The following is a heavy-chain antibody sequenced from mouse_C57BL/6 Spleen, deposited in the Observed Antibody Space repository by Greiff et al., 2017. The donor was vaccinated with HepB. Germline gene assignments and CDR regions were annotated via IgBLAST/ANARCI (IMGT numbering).Heavy chain of an antibody. Sequence: VQLQESGAELVRPGASVTLSCKASGYTFTDYEMHWVKQTPVHGLEWIGAIDPETGGTAYNQKFKGKAILTADKSSSTAYMELRSLTSEDSAVYYCTRRCSSYGRYFDVWGTGTTVTVST. V-gene: IGHV1-15*01. CDR1: GYTFTDYE. CDR2: IDPETGGT. J-gene: IGHJ1*03. CDR3: TRRCSSYGRYFDV. D-gene: IGHD1-1*01.